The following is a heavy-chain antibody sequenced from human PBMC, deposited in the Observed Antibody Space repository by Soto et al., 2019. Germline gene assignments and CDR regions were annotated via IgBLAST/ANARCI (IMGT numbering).Heavy chain of an antibody. V-gene: IGHV4-34*01. J-gene: IGHJ4*02. CDR2: INHSGST. CDR3: ARALGYCSGGSCYWPY. CDR1: GGSFSGYY. Sequence: LSLTCAVYGGSFSGYYWSWIRQPPGKGLEWIGEINHSGSTNYNPSLKSRVTISVDTSKNQFSLKLSSVTAADTAVYYCARALGYCSGGSCYWPYWGQGTLVTVSS. D-gene: IGHD2-15*01.